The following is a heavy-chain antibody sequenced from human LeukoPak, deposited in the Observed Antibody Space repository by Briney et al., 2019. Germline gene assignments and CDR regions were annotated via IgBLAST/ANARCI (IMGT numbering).Heavy chain of an antibody. CDR1: GGSIRTYF. CDR2: IDSSGST. CDR3: ASSREYSGSYLPYYYYGMDV. D-gene: IGHD1-26*01. Sequence: PSETLFLSCSVSGGSIRTYFWNWIRQPAGKGLEWIGRIDSSGSTTYSPSLRSRVTMSVDSSKSQISLNLNSVTAADTAIYYCASSREYSGSYLPYYYYGMDVWGQGNTVTVSS. V-gene: IGHV4-4*07. J-gene: IGHJ6*02.